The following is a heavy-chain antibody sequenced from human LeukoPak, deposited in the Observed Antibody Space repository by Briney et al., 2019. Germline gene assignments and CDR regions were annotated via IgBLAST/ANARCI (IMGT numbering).Heavy chain of an antibody. CDR2: IYCSGST. CDR1: GGSISSYY. CDR3: AREVSGSGWYLDY. D-gene: IGHD6-19*01. J-gene: IGHJ4*02. V-gene: IGHV4-59*01. Sequence: PSETLSLTCTVSGGSISSYYWSWIRQPPGKGLEWIGYIYCSGSTNYNPSLKSRVTISVDTSKNQFSLKLNSVTAADTAVYYCAREVSGSGWYLDYWGQGNLVTVSS.